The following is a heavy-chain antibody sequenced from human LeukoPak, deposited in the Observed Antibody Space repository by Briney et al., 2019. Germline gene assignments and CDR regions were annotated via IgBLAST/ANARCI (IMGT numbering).Heavy chain of an antibody. CDR3: ARLTWYGLGVSSWYGAYYFDY. CDR1: GGSISSSSYY. CDR2: IYYSGST. V-gene: IGHV4-39*01. Sequence: SETLSLTCTVFGGSISSSSYYWGWIRQPPGKGLEWVASIYYSGSTYYNPSLKSRVTISVDTSKNQFSLKLSSVTAADTAVYYCARLTWYGLGVSSWYGAYYFDYWGQGTLVTVSS. D-gene: IGHD6-13*01. J-gene: IGHJ4*02.